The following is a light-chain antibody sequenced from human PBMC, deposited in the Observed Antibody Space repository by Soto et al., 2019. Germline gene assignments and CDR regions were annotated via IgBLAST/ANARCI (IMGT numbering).Light chain of an antibody. V-gene: IGLV1-51*01. J-gene: IGLJ2*01. CDR3: GTWDSNLSAVV. CDR2: DNN. CDR1: SSNIGNNY. Sequence: QSVLTQPPSVSAAPGQKVTISCSGSSSNIGNNYVSWYQQLPGTAPKVLIYDNNKRPSGIPDRFSGSKSGTSATLGITGLQTGDEADYYCGTWDSNLSAVVFGGGTKVTVL.